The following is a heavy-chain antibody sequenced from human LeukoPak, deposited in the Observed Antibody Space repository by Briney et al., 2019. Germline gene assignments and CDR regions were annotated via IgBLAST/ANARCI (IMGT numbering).Heavy chain of an antibody. J-gene: IGHJ5*02. D-gene: IGHD3-10*01. Sequence: SETLSLTCAVYGGSFSGYYWIWIRQPPGKGLEWIGEINHSGSTNYNPSLKSRVTISVDTPKNQFSLKLSSVTAADTAVYYCARQVWFGEFLGWFDPWGQGTLVTVSS. CDR3: ARQVWFGEFLGWFDP. CDR2: INHSGST. CDR1: GGSFSGYY. V-gene: IGHV4-34*01.